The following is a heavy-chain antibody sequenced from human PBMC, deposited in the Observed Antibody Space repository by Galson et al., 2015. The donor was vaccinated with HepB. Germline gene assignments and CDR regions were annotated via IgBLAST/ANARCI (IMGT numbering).Heavy chain of an antibody. Sequence: SLRLSCAASGFTVSSNYMSWVRQAPGKGLEWVSVIYSGGSTYYADSVKSRFTISRHNSKNTLYLQMNSLRAEDTAVYYCARVVPDQKYSSGWFGWFDPWGQGTLVTVSS. J-gene: IGHJ5*02. CDR1: GFTVSSNY. D-gene: IGHD6-19*01. V-gene: IGHV3-53*04. CDR3: ARVVPDQKYSSGWFGWFDP. CDR2: IYSGGST.